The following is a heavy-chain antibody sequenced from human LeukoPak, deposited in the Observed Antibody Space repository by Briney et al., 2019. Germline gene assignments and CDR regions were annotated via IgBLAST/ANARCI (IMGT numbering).Heavy chain of an antibody. J-gene: IGHJ4*02. CDR2: ISWNSGSI. D-gene: IGHD2-15*01. CDR1: GFTFDDYG. CDR3: AKDWGLLLGKVFDY. Sequence: GGSLRLSCAASGFTFDDYGMHWVRQAPGKGLEWVSGISWNSGSIGYADSVKGRFTISRDNAKNSLYLQMNSLRAEDTALYYCAKDWGLLLGKVFDYWGQGTLVTVSS. V-gene: IGHV3-9*01.